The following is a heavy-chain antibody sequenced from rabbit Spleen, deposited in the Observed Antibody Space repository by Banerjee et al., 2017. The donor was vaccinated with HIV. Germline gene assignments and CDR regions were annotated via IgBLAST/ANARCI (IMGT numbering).Heavy chain of an antibody. D-gene: IGHD8-1*01. Sequence: QEQLVESGGGLVQPGGSLKLSCKASGFDFNSNYWICWVRQAPGKGLEWITCIYVSSDNTYYANWVNGRFSISRENAQNTVFLQMTSLTAADTATYFCARDGVGGSYFALWGPGTLVTVS. CDR3: ARDGVGGSYFAL. CDR2: IYVSSDNT. V-gene: IGHV1S45*01. J-gene: IGHJ4*01. CDR1: GFDFNSNYW.